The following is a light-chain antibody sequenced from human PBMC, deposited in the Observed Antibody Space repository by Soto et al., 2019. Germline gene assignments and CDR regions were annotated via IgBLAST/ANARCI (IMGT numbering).Light chain of an antibody. CDR3: QQRSNWLT. Sequence: EIVLTQSPATLSLLPGERATLSCRASQSVRSYLAWYQQKPGQAPRLLIYDASNRATGIPARFSGSGSGTDFTLTISSLEPEDFAVYYCQQRSNWLTFGGGTKVDI. V-gene: IGKV3-11*01. CDR2: DAS. J-gene: IGKJ4*01. CDR1: QSVRSY.